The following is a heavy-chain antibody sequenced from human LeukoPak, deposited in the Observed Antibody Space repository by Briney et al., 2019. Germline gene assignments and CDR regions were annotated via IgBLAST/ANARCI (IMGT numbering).Heavy chain of an antibody. Sequence: ASVKVSCKASGYTFTSYGISWVRQAPGQGLEWMGWISAYNGNTNYAQKLQGRVTMTTDTSTSTAYMELRSLRSDDTAVYYCARDLDQGRPPVDILTGYDYWGQGTLVTVSS. J-gene: IGHJ4*02. CDR2: ISAYNGNT. CDR1: GYTFTSYG. D-gene: IGHD3-9*01. V-gene: IGHV1-18*01. CDR3: ARDLDQGRPPVDILTGYDY.